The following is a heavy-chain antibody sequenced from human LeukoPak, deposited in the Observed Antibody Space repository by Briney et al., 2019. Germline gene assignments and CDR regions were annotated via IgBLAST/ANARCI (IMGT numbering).Heavy chain of an antibody. D-gene: IGHD6-13*01. J-gene: IGHJ6*03. V-gene: IGHV1-69*06. CDR1: GYTFTAYY. Sequence: ASVKVSCKASGYTFTAYYMHWVRQAPGQGLEWMGGIIPIFGTANFAQKFQGRVTITADKSTGTAYMELSSLRSEDTAVYYCAAYSSSWVDYDYYYYMDGWGKGTTVTVSS. CDR3: AAYSSSWVDYDYYYYMDG. CDR2: IIPIFGTA.